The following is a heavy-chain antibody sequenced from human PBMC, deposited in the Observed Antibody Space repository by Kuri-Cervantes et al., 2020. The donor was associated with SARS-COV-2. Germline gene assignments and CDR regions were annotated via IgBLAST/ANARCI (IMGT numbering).Heavy chain of an antibody. CDR1: GFTFSSYG. D-gene: IGHD5-12*01. Sequence: LKISCAASGFTFSSYGMHWVRQAPGKGLEWVAVISYDGSNKYYADSVKGRFTISRDNSKNTLYLQMNSLRAEDTAVYYCARLEYSGYGKLDYWGQGTLVTVSS. J-gene: IGHJ4*02. CDR3: ARLEYSGYGKLDY. CDR2: ISYDGSNK. V-gene: IGHV3-30*03.